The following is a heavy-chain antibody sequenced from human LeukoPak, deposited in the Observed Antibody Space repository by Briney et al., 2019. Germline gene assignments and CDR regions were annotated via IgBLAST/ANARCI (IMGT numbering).Heavy chain of an antibody. CDR3: AREVAGTDY. V-gene: IGHV4-59*01. D-gene: IGHD6-19*01. CDR2: IYYSGST. CDR1: GGSISSYY. J-gene: IGHJ4*02. Sequence: SETLSLTCTVSGGSISSYYWSWIRQPPGKGLEWIGYIYYSGSTYYSPSLKSRVTISVDTSKNQFSLKLSSVTAADTAVYYCAREVAGTDYWGQGTLVTVSS.